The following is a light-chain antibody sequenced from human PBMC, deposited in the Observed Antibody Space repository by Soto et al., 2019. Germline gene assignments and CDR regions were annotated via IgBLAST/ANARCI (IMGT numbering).Light chain of an antibody. V-gene: IGKV3-15*01. Sequence: EIVMTQSPATLSVSPGERVTLSCRASQSVSSKLVWYQQKPGQAPRLLIYGASTRATGIPARFSGSGSGTEFTLSISSLQSEDFALYYCQQYDEWPQTFGQGTRWIS. CDR1: QSVSSK. CDR2: GAS. CDR3: QQYDEWPQT. J-gene: IGKJ1*01.